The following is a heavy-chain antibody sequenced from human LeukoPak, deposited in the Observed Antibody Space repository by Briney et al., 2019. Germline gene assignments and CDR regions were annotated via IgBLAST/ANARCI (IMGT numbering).Heavy chain of an antibody. V-gene: IGHV4-59*12. Sequence: SETLSLTCTVSGGSIRSDYWSWIRQPPGKGLEWVGYTHYSGSPNYNPSLTSRVTISVDTSKNQFSLKLSSVTAADTAVYYCARDKPDSSSWYYYYYMDVWGKGTTVTISS. D-gene: IGHD6-13*01. CDR1: GGSIRSDY. J-gene: IGHJ6*03. CDR3: ARDKPDSSSWYYYYYMDV. CDR2: THYSGSP.